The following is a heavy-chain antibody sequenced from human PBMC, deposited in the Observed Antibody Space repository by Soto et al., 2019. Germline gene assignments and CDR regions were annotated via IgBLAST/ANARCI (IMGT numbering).Heavy chain of an antibody. V-gene: IGHV1-69*13. CDR2: IIPIFGTA. J-gene: IGHJ4*02. D-gene: IGHD5-12*01. Sequence: GASVKVSCKASGPTFSSYAISWVRQAPGQGLEWMGGIIPIFGTANYAQKFQGRVTITADESTSTAYMELSSLRSEDTAVYYCARDRRDIVATITRYYLDYWGQGTLVTVSS. CDR3: ARDRRDIVATITRYYLDY. CDR1: GPTFSSYA.